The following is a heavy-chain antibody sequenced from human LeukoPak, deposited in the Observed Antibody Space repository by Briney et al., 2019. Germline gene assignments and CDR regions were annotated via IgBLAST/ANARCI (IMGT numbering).Heavy chain of an antibody. CDR3: ARLPISTGGTNFDY. D-gene: IGHD3-16*01. V-gene: IGHV1-2*02. CDR2: INPNSGGT. J-gene: IGHJ4*02. CDR1: GYTFTDYY. Sequence: ASVKVSCKASGYTFTDYYMHWVRQAPGQGLEWMGWINPNSGGTNYAQKFQGRVTMTRDTSISTTYMELSSLRSEDTAVYYCARLPISTGGTNFDYWGQGTLVTVSS.